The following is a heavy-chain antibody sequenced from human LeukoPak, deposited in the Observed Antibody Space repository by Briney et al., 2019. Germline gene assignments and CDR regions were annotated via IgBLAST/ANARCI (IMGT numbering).Heavy chain of an antibody. D-gene: IGHD6-13*01. J-gene: IGHJ4*02. CDR3: ASRPEAGIAAAGIDY. CDR1: GGSISSSSYY. CDR2: IYYSGST. V-gene: IGHV4-39*01. Sequence: SETLSLTCTVSGGSISSSSYYWGWIRQPPGKGLEWIGSIYYSGSTYYNPSLKSRVTISVDTSKNQFSLKLSSVTAADTAVYYCASRPEAGIAAAGIDYWGQGTLSPSPQ.